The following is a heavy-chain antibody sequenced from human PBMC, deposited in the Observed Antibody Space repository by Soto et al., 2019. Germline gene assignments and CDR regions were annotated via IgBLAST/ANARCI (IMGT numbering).Heavy chain of an antibody. CDR2: MNPNSGNT. J-gene: IGHJ6*02. CDR3: ARGGDSYGYGYYYGMDV. V-gene: IGHV1-8*01. D-gene: IGHD5-18*01. CDR1: GYTFTSYD. Sequence: QVQLVQSGAEVKKPGASVKVSCKASGYTFTSYDINWVRQATGQGLEWMGWMNPNSGNTGYAQKFQGRVTMTRNTSIWTAYMELSSLRSEVTDVYYCARGGDSYGYGYYYGMDVCGQGTTVTVFS.